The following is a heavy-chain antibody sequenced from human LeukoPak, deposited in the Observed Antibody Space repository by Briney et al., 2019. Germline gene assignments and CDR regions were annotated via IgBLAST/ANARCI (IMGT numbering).Heavy chain of an antibody. Sequence: GGSLRLSCAASGFPFSSYAMSWVRQAPGKGLEWVSAISGSAGSTYYADSVKGRFTISRDNSKNTLYLQMNSLTDDDTAVYYCAKKWGVGTTTLDYFDYWGQGTLVTVSS. CDR2: ISGSAGST. CDR3: AKKWGVGTTTLDYFDY. V-gene: IGHV3-23*01. D-gene: IGHD1-26*01. J-gene: IGHJ4*02. CDR1: GFPFSSYA.